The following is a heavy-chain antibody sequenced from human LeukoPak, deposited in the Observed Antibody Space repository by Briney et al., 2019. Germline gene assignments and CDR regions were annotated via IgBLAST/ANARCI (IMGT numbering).Heavy chain of an antibody. CDR2: ISWNSGII. Sequence: QTGGSLRLSCTASGFTFDDFAIPWVRHAPGKGLEWVAGISWNSGIIVYVDSVKGRFTISRDNAKNSLYLQMNSLRAEDTALYYCAASREIDGGFDYWGQGTLVTVSS. J-gene: IGHJ4*02. V-gene: IGHV3-9*01. CDR1: GFTFDDFA. D-gene: IGHD4-17*01. CDR3: AASREIDGGFDY.